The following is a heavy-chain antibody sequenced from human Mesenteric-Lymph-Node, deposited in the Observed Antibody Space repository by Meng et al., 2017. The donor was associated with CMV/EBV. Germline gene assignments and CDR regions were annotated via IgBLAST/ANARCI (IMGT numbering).Heavy chain of an antibody. Sequence: LSCEASGFSFNYYGMNWVRQAPGKGLEWVSSITSSGNYMYYADSVKGRFTISRDSARDSLYLQMNSLRVEDTAVYYCAREITMVRGGAEWGQGTLVTVSS. J-gene: IGHJ4*02. D-gene: IGHD3-10*01. V-gene: IGHV3-21*01. CDR1: GFSFNYYG. CDR3: AREITMVRGGAE. CDR2: ITSSGNYM.